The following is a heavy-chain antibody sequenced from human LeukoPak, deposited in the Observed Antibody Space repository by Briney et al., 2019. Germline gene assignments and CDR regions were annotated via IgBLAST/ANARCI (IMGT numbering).Heavy chain of an antibody. Sequence: ASVKVSCKASGYTFTSYGISWVRQAPGQGLEWMGWISAYNGNTNYAQKLQGRVTMTTDTSTSTAYMELRSLRSDDTAVYYCAREARLMTTVTPFDYWGQGSLVTVSS. J-gene: IGHJ4*02. CDR3: AREARLMTTVTPFDY. CDR2: ISAYNGNT. V-gene: IGHV1-18*01. D-gene: IGHD4-11*01. CDR1: GYTFTSYG.